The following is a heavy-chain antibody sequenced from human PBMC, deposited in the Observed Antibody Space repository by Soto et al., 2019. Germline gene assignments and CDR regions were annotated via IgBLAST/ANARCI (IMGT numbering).Heavy chain of an antibody. D-gene: IGHD5-18*01. V-gene: IGHV2-5*02. J-gene: IGHJ4*02. CDR2: IYWDDDK. Sequence: QITLKESGPTRVRPTQTLALTCTFSGFSLTTSGVGVGWIRKTPGKALEWLAVIYWDDDKRYSPSLKSRLTITKXXSXKXXVLTLSDMDPVDTATYFCAHRGYMYGNWDHGYFDYWGQGILVTVSS. CDR1: GFSLTTSGVG. CDR3: AHRGYMYGNWDHGYFDY.